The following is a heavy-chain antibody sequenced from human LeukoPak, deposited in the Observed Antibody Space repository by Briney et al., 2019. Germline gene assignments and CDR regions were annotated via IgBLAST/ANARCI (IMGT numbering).Heavy chain of an antibody. J-gene: IGHJ4*02. CDR1: GGSFSGYY. Sequence: SETLSLTCAVYGGSFSGYYWSWIRQPPGKGLEWIGEINHSGSTNYNPSLKSRVTISVDTSKNQFSLKLSSVTAADTAVYYCARGNSYGSVYFDYWGQGTLVTVSS. D-gene: IGHD5-18*01. V-gene: IGHV4-34*01. CDR2: INHSGST. CDR3: ARGNSYGSVYFDY.